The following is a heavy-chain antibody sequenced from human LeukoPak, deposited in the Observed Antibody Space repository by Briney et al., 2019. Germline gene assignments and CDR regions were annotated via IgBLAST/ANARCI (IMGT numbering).Heavy chain of an antibody. CDR1: GFTFSSYW. CDR2: INSDGSST. Sequence: PGGSLRLSCAASGFTFSSYWMHWVRQAPGKGLVWVSRINSDGSSTSYADSVKGRFTISRDNAKNTLYLQMNSLRAEDTAVYYCAGKVDTAMVRNFDYWGQGTLVTVSS. J-gene: IGHJ4*02. CDR3: AGKVDTAMVRNFDY. V-gene: IGHV3-74*01. D-gene: IGHD5-18*01.